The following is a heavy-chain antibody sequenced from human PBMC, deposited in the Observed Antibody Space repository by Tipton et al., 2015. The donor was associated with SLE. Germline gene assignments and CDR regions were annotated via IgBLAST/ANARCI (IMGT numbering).Heavy chain of an antibody. J-gene: IGHJ3*02. CDR1: GGSISSYY. D-gene: IGHD3-10*01. CDR2: IYYSGST. CDR3: ARAVLVRGGAFDI. V-gene: IGHV4-59*12. Sequence: TLSLTCTVSGGSISSYYWSWIRQPPGKGLEWIGDIYYSGSTYYNPSLKSRVTISVDTSKNQFSLKLSSVTAADTAVYYCARAVLVRGGAFDIWGQGTMVTVSS.